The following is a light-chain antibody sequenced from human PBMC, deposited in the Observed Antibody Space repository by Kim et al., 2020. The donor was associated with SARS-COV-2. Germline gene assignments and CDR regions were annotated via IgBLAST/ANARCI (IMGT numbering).Light chain of an antibody. CDR2: VNSDGSH. Sequence: VKLTGELSSGRSSEASAGHQQQPEKGPRYLRKVNSDGSHSKGDGIPDRFSGSSSGAERYLTISSLQSEDEADYYCQTWGTGIRVFGGGTK. V-gene: IGLV4-69*01. CDR1: SGRSSEA. CDR3: QTWGTGIRV. J-gene: IGLJ3*02.